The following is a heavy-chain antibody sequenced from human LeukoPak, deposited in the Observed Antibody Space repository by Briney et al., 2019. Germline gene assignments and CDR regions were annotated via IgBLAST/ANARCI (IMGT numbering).Heavy chain of an antibody. CDR2: IHYSGST. V-gene: IGHV4-59*01. CDR1: GGSISSYY. CDR3: ARDQSYYGSRRLIPTYNWFDP. Sequence: SETLSLTCAVYGGSISSYYWSWIRQPPGKGLEWIGYIHYSGSTNYNPSLKSRVTISVDTSRNQFSLKLSSVTAADTAVYYCARDQSYYGSRRLIPTYNWFDPWGQGTLVTVSS. D-gene: IGHD3-10*01. J-gene: IGHJ5*02.